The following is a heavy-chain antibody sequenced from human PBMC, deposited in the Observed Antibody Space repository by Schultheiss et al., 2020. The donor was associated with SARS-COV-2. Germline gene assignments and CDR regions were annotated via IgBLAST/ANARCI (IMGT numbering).Heavy chain of an antibody. J-gene: IGHJ4*02. Sequence: GGSLRLSCAASGFTFSDYYMSWIRQAPGKGLEWVSSISGSGGGTYYADSLKGRFTISRDNSKNTLFLQINTLRAEDTAMYYCARHATVGATPFDYWGQGTLVTVSS. D-gene: IGHD1-26*01. V-gene: IGHV3-23*01. CDR3: ARHATVGATPFDY. CDR2: ISGSGGGT. CDR1: GFTFSDYY.